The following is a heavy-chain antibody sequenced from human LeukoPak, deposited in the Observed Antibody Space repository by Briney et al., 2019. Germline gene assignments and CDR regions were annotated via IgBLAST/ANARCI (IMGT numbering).Heavy chain of an antibody. V-gene: IGHV1-24*01. CDR1: GYTLTELS. CDR2: FDPEDGET. D-gene: IGHD6-25*01. J-gene: IGHJ4*02. CDR3: ATDRLKGSTRY. Sequence: VASVKVSCRDSGYTLTELSMHWVRQAPGKGREWMGGFDPEDGETIYAQKFQGRVTMTEDTSTDTAYMELSSLRSEDTAVYYCATDRLKGSTRYWGQGTLVTVSS.